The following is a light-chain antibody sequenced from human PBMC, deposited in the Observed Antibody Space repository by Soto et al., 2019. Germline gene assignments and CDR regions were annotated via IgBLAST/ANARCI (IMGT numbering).Light chain of an antibody. CDR1: RSIGTY. V-gene: IGKV3-11*01. Sequence: EIVLTQSPATLSLSPGERATLSCRASRSIGTYLAWYQQKPGQAPRLLMYGASNRATGIPARFSGSGSATDFTLTISSLEPADFAVDYCQQRSNWPFTCGPGTKVDIK. CDR2: GAS. J-gene: IGKJ3*01. CDR3: QQRSNWPFT.